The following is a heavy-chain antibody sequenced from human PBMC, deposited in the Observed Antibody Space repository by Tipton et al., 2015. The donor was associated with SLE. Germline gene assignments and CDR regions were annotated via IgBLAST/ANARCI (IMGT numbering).Heavy chain of an antibody. J-gene: IGHJ6*04. CDR3: ARDMGMTTVTFLNANGPGDV. V-gene: IGHV4-39*07. D-gene: IGHD4-11*01. CDR1: GDSISSSSYY. Sequence: TLSLTCIVSGDSISSSSYYWGWIRQPPGKGLEWIGSIYHSGSTYYNPSLKSRVTISVDTSKNQFSLKLSSVTAADTAVYYCARDMGMTTVTFLNANGPGDVWGKGTTVTVSS. CDR2: IYHSGST.